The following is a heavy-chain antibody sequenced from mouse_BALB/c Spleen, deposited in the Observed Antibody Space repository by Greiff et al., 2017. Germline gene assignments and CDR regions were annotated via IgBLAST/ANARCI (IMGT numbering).Heavy chain of an antibody. CDR1: GFSLTGYG. CDR2: IWGDGST. V-gene: IGHV2-6-7*01. CDR3: ARKAMDY. J-gene: IGHJ4*01. Sequence: VQLQQSGPGLVAPSQSLSITCTVSGFSLTGYGVNWVRQPPGKGLEWLGMIWGDGSTDYNSALKSRLSISKDNSKSQVFFKMNSLQANDTAIYYCARKAMDYWGQGTSVTVSS.